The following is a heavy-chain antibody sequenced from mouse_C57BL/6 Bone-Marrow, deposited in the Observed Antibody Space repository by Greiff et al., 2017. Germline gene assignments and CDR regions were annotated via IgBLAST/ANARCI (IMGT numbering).Heavy chain of an antibody. CDR1: CYTFPNYG. V-gene: IGHV1-81*01. CDR3: GRESYNLYCYFAV. D-gene: IGHD2-12*01. CDR2: IYPKSGNT. Sequence: LEESGAELARPGASVKLSCKASCYTFPNYGISWVKQRNGQSLSWIGEIYPKSGNTCYNKKFKGKATLTADKSSSTAYMELGILTSEDSAVYFCGRESYNLYCYFAVWGTGTTVTVS. J-gene: IGHJ1*03.